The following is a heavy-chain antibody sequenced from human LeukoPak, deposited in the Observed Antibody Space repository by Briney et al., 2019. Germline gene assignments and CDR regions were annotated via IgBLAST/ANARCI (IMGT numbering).Heavy chain of an antibody. D-gene: IGHD6-19*01. Sequence: ASVTVCFRASGYTFTTNGISWVRQAPGQGLEWMAWISPYNGDTKYAQELQGRLTVTTDTSTSTAYMELRSLRSDDTAGYYCARLRGGIYSSRDAFDIWGQGTMVTVSS. CDR2: ISPYNGDT. J-gene: IGHJ3*02. CDR1: GYTFTTNG. V-gene: IGHV1-18*04. CDR3: ARLRGGIYSSRDAFDI.